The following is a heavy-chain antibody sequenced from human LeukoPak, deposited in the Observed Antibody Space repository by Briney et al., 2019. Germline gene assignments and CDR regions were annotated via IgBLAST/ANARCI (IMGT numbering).Heavy chain of an antibody. CDR1: GFAFSSFG. CDR2: IGYDGSNK. D-gene: IGHD2-2*01. J-gene: IGHJ6*02. V-gene: IGHV3-33*01. Sequence: GGSLRLSCAASGFAFSSFGMHWVRQSPSKGLESGAVIGYDGSNKYYADSVKGRFTISRDNSKNTLYLQMNSLRAEDTAVYYCARDIVVPAAIPYYYYGMDVWGQGTTVTVSS. CDR3: ARDIVVPAAIPYYYYGMDV.